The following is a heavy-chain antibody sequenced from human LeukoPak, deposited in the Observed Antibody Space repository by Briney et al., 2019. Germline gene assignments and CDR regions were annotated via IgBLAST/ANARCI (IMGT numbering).Heavy chain of an antibody. CDR3: ARVLGFYGSVRSANCFDP. J-gene: IGHJ5*02. D-gene: IGHD3-10*01. Sequence: ASVKVSCKASGYTFTSYGISWVRQAPGQGLEWMGWISAYNGNTNYAQKLQGRVTMTTDTSTSTAYMELRSLRSDDTAVYYCARVLGFYGSVRSANCFDPWGQGTLVTVSS. CDR2: ISAYNGNT. CDR1: GYTFTSYG. V-gene: IGHV1-18*01.